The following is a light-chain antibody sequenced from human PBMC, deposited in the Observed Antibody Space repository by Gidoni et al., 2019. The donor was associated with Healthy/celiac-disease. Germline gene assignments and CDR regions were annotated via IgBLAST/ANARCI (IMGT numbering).Light chain of an antibody. V-gene: IGKV4-1*01. Sequence: DIVMTQSPDSLAVSLGERATINCKSSQSILYSSNNKNYLAWYQQKPGQPPKLLIYWASTRESGVPDRFSGRGSGTDFTLTISSLQAEDVAVYYCQQYYGTPITFGQXTRLEIK. CDR2: WAS. CDR3: QQYYGTPIT. CDR1: QSILYSSNNKNY. J-gene: IGKJ5*01.